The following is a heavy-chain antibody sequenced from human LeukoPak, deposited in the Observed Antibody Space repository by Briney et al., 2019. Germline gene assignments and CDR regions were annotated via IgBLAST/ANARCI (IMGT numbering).Heavy chain of an antibody. CDR2: IHTTGST. CDR3: ATRIGGGTSYCFGY. J-gene: IGHJ4*02. Sequence: SETLSLTCTVSGGSISSYYWSWIRQPAGKGLEWIGRIHTTGSTNYNPSLNSRVTMSLDTSKNQFSLKLTSVTAADTAVYFCATRIGGGTSYCFGYWGQGSLVTVSS. D-gene: IGHD6-6*01. V-gene: IGHV4-4*07. CDR1: GGSISSYY.